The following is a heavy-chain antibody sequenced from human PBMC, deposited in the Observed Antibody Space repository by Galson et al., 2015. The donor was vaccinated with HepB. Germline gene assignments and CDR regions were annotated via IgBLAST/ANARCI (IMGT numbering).Heavy chain of an antibody. CDR2: IYYSGST. Sequence: ETLSLTCTVSGGSISSYYWSWIRQPPGKGLEWIGYIYYSGSTNYNPSLKSRVTISVDTSKNQFSLKLSSVTAADTAVYYCARAPAAGDSYFDYWGQGTLVTVSS. CDR3: ARAPAAGDSYFDY. J-gene: IGHJ4*02. V-gene: IGHV4-59*01. CDR1: GGSISSYY. D-gene: IGHD7-27*01.